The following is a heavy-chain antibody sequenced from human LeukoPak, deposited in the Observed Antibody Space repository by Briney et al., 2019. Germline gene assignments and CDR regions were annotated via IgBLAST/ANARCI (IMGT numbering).Heavy chain of an antibody. D-gene: IGHD5-12*01. Sequence: KTSETLSLTCTVSGGSISSSSYYWGWIRQPPGKGLEWIGSIYYSGSTYYNPSLKSRVTISVDTSKNQFSLKLSSVTAADTAVYYCARRPSPTIRRQPRYFDLWGRGTLVTVSS. V-gene: IGHV4-39*01. J-gene: IGHJ2*01. CDR2: IYYSGST. CDR3: ARRPSPTIRRQPRYFDL. CDR1: GGSISSSSYY.